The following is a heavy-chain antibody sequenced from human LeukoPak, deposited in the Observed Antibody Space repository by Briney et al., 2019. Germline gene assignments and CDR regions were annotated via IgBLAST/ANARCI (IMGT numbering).Heavy chain of an antibody. CDR1: GYTFTSYY. V-gene: IGHV1-18*04. CDR3: ARGDLRSALDY. J-gene: IGHJ4*02. CDR2: ISAYNGNT. D-gene: IGHD3-3*01. Sequence: GASVKVSCKASGYTFTSYYMHWVRQAPGQGLEWMGWISAYNGNTNYAQKLQGRVTMTRDMSTSTVYMELSSLRSEDTAVYYCARGDLRSALDYWGQGTLVTVSS.